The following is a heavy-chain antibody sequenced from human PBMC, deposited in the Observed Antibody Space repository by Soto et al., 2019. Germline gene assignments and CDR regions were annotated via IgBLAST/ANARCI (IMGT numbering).Heavy chain of an antibody. J-gene: IGHJ5*02. Sequence: PGGSLRLSCAASGFSLSDYYKSWIRQAPGKGLEWISYIGQTGKTISYADSVKGRFTISRDNTENSLSLQMTSLRAGDTAVYYCARDHGNWFDPWGQGTLVTVSS. CDR1: GFSLSDYY. CDR2: IGQTGKTI. V-gene: IGHV3-11*01. CDR3: ARDHGNWFDP.